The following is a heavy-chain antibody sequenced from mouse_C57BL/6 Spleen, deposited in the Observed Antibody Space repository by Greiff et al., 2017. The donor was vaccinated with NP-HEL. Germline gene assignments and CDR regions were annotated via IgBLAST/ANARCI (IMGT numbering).Heavy chain of an antibody. Sequence: EVQLVESGAGLVKPGGSLKLSCAASGFTFSSYAMSWVRQTPEKRLEWVAYISSGGDYIYYADTVKGRFPLSRDNARNTLYLQMSSQKSEDTAMYYWTRDNYYGSSYGTLDYWGQGTTLTVSS. CDR2: ISSGGDYI. CDR1: GFTFSSYA. J-gene: IGHJ2*01. D-gene: IGHD1-1*01. CDR3: TRDNYYGSSYGTLDY. V-gene: IGHV5-9-1*02.